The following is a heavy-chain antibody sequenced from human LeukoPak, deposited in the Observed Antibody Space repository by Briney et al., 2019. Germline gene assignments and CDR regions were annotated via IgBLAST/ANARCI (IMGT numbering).Heavy chain of an antibody. CDR3: AAYRYGSSRKVDS. Sequence: SETLSLTCTVSGGAMTSGVYFWAWIRQPPGKGLEWIGSIDYSGSTYSNPSLKSRVTIAADTSKNQFSLKLSSVTAADRAFYYSAAYRYGSSRKVDSWGQGTLVTVSS. V-gene: IGHV4-39*01. CDR1: GGAMTSGVYF. CDR2: IDYSGST. D-gene: IGHD6-13*01. J-gene: IGHJ4*02.